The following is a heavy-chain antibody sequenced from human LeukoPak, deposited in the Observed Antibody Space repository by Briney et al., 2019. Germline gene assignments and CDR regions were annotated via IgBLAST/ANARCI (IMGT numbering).Heavy chain of an antibody. CDR1: GFTFRSYS. D-gene: IGHD6-19*01. CDR3: ARDSSGWSRDY. CDR2: ISRGSDYI. V-gene: IGHV3-21*01. J-gene: IGHJ4*02. Sequence: PGGSLRLSCAASGFTFRSYSMTWVRQAPGKGLEWVSCISRGSDYIYYADSVKGRFTISRDNAKNSLYLQMNSLGAEDTAVYYCARDSSGWSRDYWGQGILVTVSS.